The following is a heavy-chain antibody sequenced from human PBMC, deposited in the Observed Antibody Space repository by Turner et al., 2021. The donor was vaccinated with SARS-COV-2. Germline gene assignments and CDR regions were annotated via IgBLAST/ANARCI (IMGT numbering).Heavy chain of an antibody. CDR2: INPSSGST. D-gene: IGHD4-4*01. CDR1: GYTFTGYY. CDR3: YRGPDAFDI. Sequence: QVQMVQSGDEVKKPGASVKVSCKASGYTFTGYYLHWVRQAPGQGLEWMGWINPSSGSTNNVQKFQVRVTMTSDTSISTAYMEVSRLRSDDTAVYYCYRGPDAFDIWGQGTMVTVSS. J-gene: IGHJ3*02. V-gene: IGHV1-2*02.